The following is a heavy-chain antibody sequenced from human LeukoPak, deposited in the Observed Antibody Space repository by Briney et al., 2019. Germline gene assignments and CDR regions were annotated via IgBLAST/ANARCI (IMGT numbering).Heavy chain of an antibody. CDR2: IYGADAA. D-gene: IGHD6-13*01. V-gene: IGHV3-53*05. J-gene: IGHJ4*02. CDR1: GFNVSSNY. Sequence: PGGSLRLSCAASGFNVSSNYMTWVRQGPGKGLEWVSLIYGADAAYYAESVRGRFMISRDNLKNTLFLQMNSLRVEDTALYYCVTSTGQQFIPYDYWGQGTHVTVSS. CDR3: VTSTGQQFIPYDY.